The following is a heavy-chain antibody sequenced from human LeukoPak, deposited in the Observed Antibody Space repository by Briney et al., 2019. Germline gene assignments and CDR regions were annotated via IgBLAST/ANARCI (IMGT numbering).Heavy chain of an antibody. CDR3: AREFVVVIAIKGAYYFDY. CDR1: GFTFSSYA. V-gene: IGHV3-30-3*01. J-gene: IGHJ4*02. Sequence: GGSLRLSCAASGFTFSSYAMHWVRQAPGKGLEWVAVISYDGSNKYYADSVKGRFTISRDNSKNTLYLQMNSLRAEDTAVYYCAREFVVVIAIKGAYYFDYWGQGTLVTVSS. D-gene: IGHD2-21*01. CDR2: ISYDGSNK.